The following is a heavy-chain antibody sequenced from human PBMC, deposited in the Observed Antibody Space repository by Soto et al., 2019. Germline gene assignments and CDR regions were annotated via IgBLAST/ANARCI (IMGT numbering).Heavy chain of an antibody. CDR3: ARGTGSSLRDAFDI. CDR1: GFTFSSYA. J-gene: IGHJ3*02. CDR2: ISYDGNNK. Sequence: QVQVVEFGGGVVQPGRSLRLSCAASGFTFSSYAMHWVRQAPGKGLEWVAVISYDGNNKYYADSVKGRFTISRDNSKNPLYLQMNRLRAEDTAVYYCARGTGSSLRDAFDIWGQGTMVTVSS. V-gene: IGHV3-30-3*01. D-gene: IGHD1-26*01.